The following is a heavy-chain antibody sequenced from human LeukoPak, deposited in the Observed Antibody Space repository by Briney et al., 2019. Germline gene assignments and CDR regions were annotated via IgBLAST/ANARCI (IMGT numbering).Heavy chain of an antibody. CDR2: IKSKTDGGTT. Sequence: GGSLRLSCAASGFTFSNAWMSWVRQAPGKGLEWVGRIKSKTDGGTTDYAAPVKGRFTISRDDSKNTLYLQMNSLKTEDTAVYYCTKNYYYYYGMDVWGQGTTATVSS. CDR3: TKNYYYYYGMDV. CDR1: GFTFSNAW. J-gene: IGHJ6*02. V-gene: IGHV3-15*01.